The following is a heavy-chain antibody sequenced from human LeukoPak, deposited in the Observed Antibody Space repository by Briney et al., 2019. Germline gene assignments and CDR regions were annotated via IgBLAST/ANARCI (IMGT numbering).Heavy chain of an antibody. D-gene: IGHD2-15*01. J-gene: IGHJ4*02. V-gene: IGHV4-39*01. CDR2: IFYAGGT. Sequence: SETLSLTCTVSGGSISSSSSNYYWAWIRQPPGKGLEWIGNIFYAGGTYYNPSLKSRVTISVDTSKNQFSLKLSSVTAADTAVYYCARGSQSLGYCSGGSCRAKIFDYWGQGTLVTVSS. CDR3: ARGSQSLGYCSGGSCRAKIFDY. CDR1: GGSISSSSSNYY.